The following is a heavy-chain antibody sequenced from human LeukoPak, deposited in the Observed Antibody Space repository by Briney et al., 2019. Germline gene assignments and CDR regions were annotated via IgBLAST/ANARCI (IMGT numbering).Heavy chain of an antibody. D-gene: IGHD3-16*01. V-gene: IGHV1-8*01. CDR2: MDPNSGNT. J-gene: IGHJ6*03. Sequence: GASVKVSCKASRYTFTSYDINWVRQATGQGLEWMGWMDPNSGNTGYAQKFQGRVTITRNTSISTAYMELSSLRSEDTAVYYCARGRGDYYYMDVWGKGTTVTVSS. CDR1: RYTFTSYD. CDR3: ARGRGDYYYMDV.